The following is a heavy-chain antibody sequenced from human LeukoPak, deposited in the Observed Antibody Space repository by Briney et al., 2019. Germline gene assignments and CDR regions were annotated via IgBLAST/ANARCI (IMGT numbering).Heavy chain of an antibody. D-gene: IGHD2-2*01. CDR1: GYTFTSYG. Sequence: ASVKGSCEASGYTFTSYGISWVRQAPGQGPEWMGWISAYNGNTNYAQKLQGRVTMTADTSTRTAYMELRSLRSDDTAVYYCARVLPPDIVVVPAAEGWFDPWGQGTLVTVSS. J-gene: IGHJ5*02. CDR3: ARVLPPDIVVVPAAEGWFDP. CDR2: ISAYNGNT. V-gene: IGHV1-18*01.